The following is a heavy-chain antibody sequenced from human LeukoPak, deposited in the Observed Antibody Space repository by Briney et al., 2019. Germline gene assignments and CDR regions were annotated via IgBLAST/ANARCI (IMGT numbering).Heavy chain of an antibody. Sequence: SETLSLTCTVSGYSISSGYYWGWIRQPPGKGLEWIGSIYHSGSTYYNPSLKSRVTISVDTSKNQFSLKLSSVTAADTAVYYCARGLTFTKPRYYYYYMDVWGKGTTVTVSS. CDR1: GYSISSGYY. CDR3: ARGLTFTKPRYYYYYMDV. J-gene: IGHJ6*03. V-gene: IGHV4-38-2*02. D-gene: IGHD3-3*01. CDR2: IYHSGST.